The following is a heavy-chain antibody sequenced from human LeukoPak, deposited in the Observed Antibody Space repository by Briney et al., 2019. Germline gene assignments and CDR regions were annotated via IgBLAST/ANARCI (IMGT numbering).Heavy chain of an antibody. J-gene: IGHJ6*04. CDR3: GRRRHIGEPL. CDR2: VYHDGNS. V-gene: IGHV4-39*07. D-gene: IGHD1-14*01. CDR1: GASITSSLYY. Sequence: SETLSLTCSVSGASITSSLYYWVWIRKPPGRGLEWVGSVYHDGNSYYNPSLKSRVTVSADTSQNQFSLKLYAVTAADTAVYYCGRRRHIGEPLRGKGTTVTVSA.